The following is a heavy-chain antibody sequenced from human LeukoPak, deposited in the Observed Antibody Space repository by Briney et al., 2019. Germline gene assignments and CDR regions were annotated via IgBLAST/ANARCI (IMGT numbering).Heavy chain of an antibody. CDR2: SSASGDSP. CDR3: AKGVYGSGSYREYFEQ. V-gene: IGHV3-23*01. J-gene: IGHJ1*01. D-gene: IGHD3-10*01. CDR1: GLTFNNYA. Sequence: GGSLRLSCTASGLTFNNYAMSWVRQAPGKGLEWVSASSASGDSPYYADSVKGRFTISRDNSKNTLDLQMNSLRVEDTAVYYCAKGVYGSGSYREYFEQWGQGTLVTVSS.